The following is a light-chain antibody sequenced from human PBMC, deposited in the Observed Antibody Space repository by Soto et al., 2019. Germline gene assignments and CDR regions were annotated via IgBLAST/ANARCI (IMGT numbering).Light chain of an antibody. CDR2: GTS. V-gene: IGKV3-15*01. Sequence: EMVMTQSPATLSVSPGERATLSCRASQSVSSNLAWYQQKPGQAPRLLIYGTSIRATGIQARFSGSGSGTEFTLTISSLQSEDFALYYCQQYNFWPETFGQGTKVDIK. J-gene: IGKJ1*01. CDR1: QSVSSN. CDR3: QQYNFWPET.